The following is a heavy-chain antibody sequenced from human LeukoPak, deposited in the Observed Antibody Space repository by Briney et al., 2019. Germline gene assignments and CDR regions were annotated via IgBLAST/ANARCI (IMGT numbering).Heavy chain of an antibody. CDR1: GFTFDEYV. D-gene: IGHD5-18*01. V-gene: IGHV3-9*01. J-gene: IGHJ3*02. CDR2: ISWNSGSI. Sequence: GGSLRLSCAASGFTFDEYVVHSVRQAPGRGVECVSSISWNSGSIGYADSVKGRFTISRDNAKNSLYLQMNSVRAEDTALYYCAKDRRGYSYGWGAFDIWGQGTMVTVSS. CDR3: AKDRRGYSYGWGAFDI.